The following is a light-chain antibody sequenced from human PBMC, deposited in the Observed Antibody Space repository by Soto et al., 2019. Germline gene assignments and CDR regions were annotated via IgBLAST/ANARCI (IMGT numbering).Light chain of an antibody. CDR3: QQYVTSPFT. CDR1: QYISNW. V-gene: IGKV1-5*01. Sequence: DIQMTTSPPSLSASVVARVTITCRASQYISNWLAWYQQKPGKAPKLLIYDVSSLESGVPSRFSGSGSGTDFTLTISRLEPEDFAVYYCQQYVTSPFTFGPGTKVDIK. J-gene: IGKJ3*01. CDR2: DVS.